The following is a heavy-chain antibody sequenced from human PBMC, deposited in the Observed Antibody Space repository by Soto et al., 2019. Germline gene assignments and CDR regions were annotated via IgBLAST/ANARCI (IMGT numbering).Heavy chain of an antibody. CDR2: IVSRSDGGAI. CDR3: TTATKLNAGGQVSGAFDV. Sequence: EVQLVESGGGFVKPGGSLRLSCAASGFTFTSAWMNWVRQAPGKGLEWVARIVSRSDGGAIDYAATVGGRFTISRDDSKNSLYLQMNSLKVEDTGIYFCTTATKLNAGGQVSGAFDVWGQGTMVTASS. CDR1: GFTFTSAW. D-gene: IGHD6-25*01. V-gene: IGHV3-15*07. J-gene: IGHJ3*01.